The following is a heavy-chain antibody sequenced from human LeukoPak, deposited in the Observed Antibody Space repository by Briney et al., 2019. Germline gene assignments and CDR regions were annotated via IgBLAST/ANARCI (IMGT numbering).Heavy chain of an antibody. Sequence: PGGSLRLSCAASGFTFSSYWMSWVRQAPGKGLEWVANIKQDGSEKYYVDSVKGRFTISRDNAKNSLYLQMNSLRAEDTAVYYCARARYSSGWYRDYYYMDVWGKGTTVTISS. J-gene: IGHJ6*03. D-gene: IGHD6-19*01. CDR2: IKQDGSEK. V-gene: IGHV3-7*01. CDR1: GFTFSSYW. CDR3: ARARYSSGWYRDYYYMDV.